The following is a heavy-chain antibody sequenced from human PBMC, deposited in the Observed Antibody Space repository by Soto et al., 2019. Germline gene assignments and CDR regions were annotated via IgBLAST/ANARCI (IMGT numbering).Heavy chain of an antibody. CDR2: INHSGST. CDR3: ARKMEPDGPLDF. D-gene: IGHD1-26*01. J-gene: IGHJ4*02. CDR1: GGSFSGYY. V-gene: IGHV4-34*01. Sequence: SETLSLTCAVYGGSFSGYYWTWIRQPPGKGLEWIGEINHSGSTNYNPSLESRVTISVDTSKNQFSLKLTSMTAADTAVYYCARKMEPDGPLDFWGQGTLVTVSS.